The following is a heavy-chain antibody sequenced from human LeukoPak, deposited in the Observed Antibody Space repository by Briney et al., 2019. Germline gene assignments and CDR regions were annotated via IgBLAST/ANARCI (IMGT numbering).Heavy chain of an antibody. CDR2: IYTSGST. D-gene: IGHD2-15*01. CDR3: AREGHGYCSGGSCYYFDY. Sequence: SETLSLTCTVSGGSISSYYWSWLRQPAGKGLEWIGRIYTSGSTNYNPSLKSRVTMSVDTSKNQFSLKLSSVTAADTAVYYCAREGHGYCSGGSCYYFDYWGQGTLVTVSS. CDR1: GGSISSYY. V-gene: IGHV4-4*07. J-gene: IGHJ4*02.